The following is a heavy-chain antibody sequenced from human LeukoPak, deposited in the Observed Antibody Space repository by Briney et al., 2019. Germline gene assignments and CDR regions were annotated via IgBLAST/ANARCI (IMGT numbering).Heavy chain of an antibody. V-gene: IGHV1-69*04. CDR3: ARADCSGGSCYLDY. J-gene: IGHJ4*02. D-gene: IGHD2-15*01. Sequence: SVKVSCKASGGTFSSYAISWVRQAPGQGLEWMGRIIPILGIANYAQKFQGRVTITADKSTSTAYMELSSLRSEDTAVYYCARADCSGGSCYLDYWGQGTLVTASS. CDR2: IIPILGIA. CDR1: GGTFSSYA.